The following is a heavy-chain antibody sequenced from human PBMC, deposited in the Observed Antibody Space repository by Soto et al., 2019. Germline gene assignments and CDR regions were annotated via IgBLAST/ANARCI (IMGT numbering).Heavy chain of an antibody. V-gene: IGHV3-30*18. CDR2: ISYDGTTK. CDR1: GFTFSSYG. Sequence: QVQLVESGGGVVQPGRSLRLSCSASGFTFSSYGMHWVRQAPGEGLEWVAVISYDGTTKYYADSVKGRFTISRDNFKNTLFLQMNSLRPEDTAVYYCANIPRALEEKVHLRSRDVWGQWTTVTVSS. D-gene: IGHD1-1*01. J-gene: IGHJ6*02. CDR3: ANIPRALEEKVHLRSRDV.